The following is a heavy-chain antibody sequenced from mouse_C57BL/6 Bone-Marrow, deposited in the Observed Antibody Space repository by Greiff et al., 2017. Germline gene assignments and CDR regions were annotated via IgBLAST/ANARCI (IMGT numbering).Heavy chain of an antibody. CDR1: GYTFTSYW. Sequence: QVQLQQPWAELVKPGASVKLSCKASGYTFTSYWMHWVKQRPGRGLEWIGRIDPNSGGTKYNEKFKSKATLTVDKPSSTAYMQLSSLTSEDSAVYYCARPPSPTAQATFAYWGQGTLVTVSA. D-gene: IGHD3-2*02. CDR2: IDPNSGGT. J-gene: IGHJ3*01. CDR3: ARPPSPTAQATFAY. V-gene: IGHV1-72*01.